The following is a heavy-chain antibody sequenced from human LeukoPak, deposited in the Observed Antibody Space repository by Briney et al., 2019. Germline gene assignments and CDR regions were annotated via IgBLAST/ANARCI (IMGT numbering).Heavy chain of an antibody. Sequence: GGSLRPSCVASGFTFSNHWMHWVRQAPGKGLVWVSRIDERGTNTMYADSVKGRFSISRDNAKNTVNLQMNSLRAEDTGVYYCIRDEALWRLDYWGQGALVTVSS. CDR3: IRDEALWRLDY. J-gene: IGHJ4*02. V-gene: IGHV3-74*03. CDR2: IDERGTNT. CDR1: GFTFSNHW. D-gene: IGHD2-21*01.